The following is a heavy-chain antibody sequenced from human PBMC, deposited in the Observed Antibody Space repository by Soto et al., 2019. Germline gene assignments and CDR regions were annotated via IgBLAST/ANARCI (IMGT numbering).Heavy chain of an antibody. Sequence: SETLSLTCSVSGGSINSYWWSWVRQPAGKGLEWIGRVYSSGTTDYNPSLNSRATLSVETSKNQFSLKLSSVTAADTAVYYCARDIGSYAYGEGYWGQGIQVTVSS. CDR2: VYSSGTT. CDR3: ARDIGSYAYGEGY. J-gene: IGHJ4*02. V-gene: IGHV4-4*07. CDR1: GGSINSYW. D-gene: IGHD3-10*01.